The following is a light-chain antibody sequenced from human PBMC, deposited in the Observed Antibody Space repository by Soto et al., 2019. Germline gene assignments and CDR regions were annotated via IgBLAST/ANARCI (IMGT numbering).Light chain of an antibody. CDR1: SSDVGGYNY. V-gene: IGLV2-14*01. CDR3: SSYISNTVVV. Sequence: QSALTQPASVSGSPGQSITISCTGTSSDVGGYNYVSWYQQHPGKAPKLMIHEVSYRPSGVSNRFSGSQSGNTASLTISGLQAEDEADYYCSSYISNTVVVFGGGTKLTVL. CDR2: EVS. J-gene: IGLJ2*01.